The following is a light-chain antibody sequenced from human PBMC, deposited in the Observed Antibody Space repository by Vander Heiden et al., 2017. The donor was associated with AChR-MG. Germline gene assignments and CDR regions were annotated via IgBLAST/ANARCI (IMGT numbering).Light chain of an antibody. J-gene: IGKJ1*01. CDR1: QSVSRIY. V-gene: IGKV3-20*01. CDR3: QHYSNSVWT. Sequence: IVLTPSPGTLSLSPGERATLSCRASQSVSRIYLAWYQQKLGQAPRLLIFGASSRAAGIPDRFSGSGSKTDFNLTISRLEPEDFAVYYCQHYSNSVWTFGQGTKVEIK. CDR2: GAS.